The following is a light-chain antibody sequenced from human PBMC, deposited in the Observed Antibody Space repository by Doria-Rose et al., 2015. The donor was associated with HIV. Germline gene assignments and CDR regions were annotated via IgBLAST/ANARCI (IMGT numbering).Light chain of an antibody. V-gene: IGKV3-20*01. CDR3: HQYGTSWT. J-gene: IGKJ1*01. CDR1: QSVSSTY. CDR2: DGS. Sequence: TQSPGTLSLSPGGRATLSCRASQSVSSTYLAWYQQKPGQAPSLLIYDGSTRATGIPDRLSASGSGTDFTRTINRLEPEDFALYYCHQYGTSWTFGQGTKVEI.